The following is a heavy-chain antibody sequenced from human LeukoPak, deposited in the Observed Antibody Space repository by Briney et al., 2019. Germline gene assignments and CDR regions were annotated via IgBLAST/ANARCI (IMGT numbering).Heavy chain of an antibody. CDR3: ARDKTYSSGSLYGY. CDR2: ISSSSSYI. Sequence: GGSLRLSCAASGFTFSSYSRNWVRQAPGKGLEWVSSISSSSSYIYYADSVKGRFTISRDNAKNSLYLQMNSLRAEDTAVYYCARDKTYSSGSLYGYWGQGTLVTVSS. CDR1: GFTFSSYS. D-gene: IGHD6-19*01. J-gene: IGHJ4*02. V-gene: IGHV3-21*01.